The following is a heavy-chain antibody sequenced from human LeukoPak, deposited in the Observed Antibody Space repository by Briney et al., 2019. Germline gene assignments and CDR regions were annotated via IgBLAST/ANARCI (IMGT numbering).Heavy chain of an antibody. CDR3: ARDQRDYDFWSGYYIDY. J-gene: IGHJ4*02. CDR2: ISSSGSTI. CDR1: GFTFSDYY. V-gene: IGHV3-11*04. Sequence: PGGSLRLSCAASGFTFSDYYMSWLRQAPGKGLEWVSYISSSGSTIYYADSVKGRFTISRDNAKNSLYLQMNSLRAEDTAVYYCARDQRDYDFWSGYYIDYWGQGTLVTVSS. D-gene: IGHD3-3*01.